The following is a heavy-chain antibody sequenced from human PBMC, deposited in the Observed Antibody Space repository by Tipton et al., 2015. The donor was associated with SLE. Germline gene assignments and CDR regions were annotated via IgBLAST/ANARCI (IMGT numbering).Heavy chain of an antibody. Sequence: AVSGFTVSSNYMSWVRQAPGKGLEWVSVIYSGGSTYYPDSVKGRFTISRDNSKNTLYLQMNSLRAEDTAVYYCARDGAGYSSSSADYWGQGTLVTVSS. J-gene: IGHJ4*02. CDR1: GFTVSSNY. D-gene: IGHD6-6*01. CDR2: IYSGGST. V-gene: IGHV3-53*05. CDR3: ARDGAGYSSSSADY.